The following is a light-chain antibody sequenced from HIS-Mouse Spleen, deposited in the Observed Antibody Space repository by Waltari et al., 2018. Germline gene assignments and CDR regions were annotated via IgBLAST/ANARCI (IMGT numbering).Light chain of an antibody. CDR3: QQYDNLPFT. J-gene: IGKJ3*01. V-gene: IGKV1-33*01. CDR2: DAS. Sequence: DIQMTQSPSSLSASVGDRVTITCQASQDISNYLNWYQQKPGKAPKHLIYDASNLETGVPSRFSGSGSGTDFTFTISSLQPEDIATYYCQQYDNLPFTFGPGTKVDI. CDR1: QDISNY.